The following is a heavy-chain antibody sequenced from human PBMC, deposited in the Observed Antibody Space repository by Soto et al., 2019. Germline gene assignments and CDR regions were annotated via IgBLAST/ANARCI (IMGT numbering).Heavy chain of an antibody. Sequence: PSETLSLTSSVSGGSVSGEHWSWIRQSPGKRLEWIGNIYRTGDTKYSPPFESRITISLDTSMNQVSLTLRSVTAADTALYYCAKDPGQWLVTGDFETWGLGTMVTVSS. D-gene: IGHD6-19*01. J-gene: IGHJ3*01. CDR2: IYRTGDT. V-gene: IGHV4-59*02. CDR1: GGSVSGEH. CDR3: AKDPGQWLVTGDFET.